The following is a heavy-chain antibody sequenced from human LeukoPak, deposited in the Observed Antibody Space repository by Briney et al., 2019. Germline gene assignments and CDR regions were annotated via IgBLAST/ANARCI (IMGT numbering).Heavy chain of an antibody. CDR2: IRQDGSDK. CDR1: GFTFSSYS. V-gene: IGHV3-7*01. Sequence: PGGSLRLSCAASGFTFSSYSMNWVRRAPGKGLEWVANIRQDGSDKYYVDSVKGRFTISRDGAKNSLFLEMNSLRVEDTAVYYCATSSWNDGDGVFDYWGQGTLVTVSS. CDR3: ATSSWNDGDGVFDY. J-gene: IGHJ4*02. D-gene: IGHD1-1*01.